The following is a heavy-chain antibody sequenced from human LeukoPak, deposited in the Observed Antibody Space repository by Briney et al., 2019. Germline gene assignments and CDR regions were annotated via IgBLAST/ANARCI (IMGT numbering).Heavy chain of an antibody. D-gene: IGHD2-21*02. J-gene: IGHJ4*02. CDR1: GYTFTGYY. V-gene: IGHV1-2*04. CDR2: INPNSGGT. CDR3: ARFATLGCGGDCALRYYFDY. Sequence: ASVKVSCKASGYTFTGYYIHWVRQAPGQGLEWMGWINPNSGGTNYAQKFQGWVTMTRDTSISTAYMELSRLRSDDTAVYYCARFATLGCGGDCALRYYFDYWGQGTLVTVSS.